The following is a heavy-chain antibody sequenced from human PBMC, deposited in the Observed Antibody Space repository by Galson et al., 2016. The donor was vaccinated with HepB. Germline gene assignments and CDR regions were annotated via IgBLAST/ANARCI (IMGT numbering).Heavy chain of an antibody. CDR1: GGTFSSYA. CDR2: ITPLFGTA. V-gene: IGHV1-69*13. J-gene: IGHJ6*02. Sequence: SVKVSCKASGGTFSSYAFSWVRQAPGQGLEWMGGITPLFGTANYAQKFQGRVTITADESTSTAYMELSSLRSEDTAIYYCARFLMVVAGTRNYGMDVWGQGTTVTVSS. CDR3: ARFLMVVAGTRNYGMDV. D-gene: IGHD2-15*01.